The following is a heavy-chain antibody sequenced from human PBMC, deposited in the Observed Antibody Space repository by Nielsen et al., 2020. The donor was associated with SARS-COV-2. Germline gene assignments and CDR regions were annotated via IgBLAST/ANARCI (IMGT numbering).Heavy chain of an antibody. CDR3: ARDALIMPTTMRF. D-gene: IGHD3-22*01. CDR2: ISPYNGDT. V-gene: IGHV1-18*01. Sequence: ASVKVSCKASGYTFTSYGFSWVRQAPGQGLEWMGWISPYNGDTKYAQSLQDRVTMTTDTSTTTGYMELRTLRSDDTAVYYCARDALIMPTTMRFWGQGTPVTVSS. J-gene: IGHJ4*02. CDR1: GYTFTSYG.